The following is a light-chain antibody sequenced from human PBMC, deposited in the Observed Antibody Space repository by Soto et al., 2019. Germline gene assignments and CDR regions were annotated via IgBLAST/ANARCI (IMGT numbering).Light chain of an antibody. CDR1: SSNIGSNT. CDR2: NNN. V-gene: IGLV1-44*01. CDR3: AAWDDSLIGYV. Sequence: QSVLTQPPSTSGTPGQRVTISCSGSSSNIGSNTVSWCQQLPGMAPKPLIYNNNQRPSGVPDRFSGSKSGTSASLAISGLQSEDEADYYCAAWDDSLIGYVFGTGTKVTVL. J-gene: IGLJ1*01.